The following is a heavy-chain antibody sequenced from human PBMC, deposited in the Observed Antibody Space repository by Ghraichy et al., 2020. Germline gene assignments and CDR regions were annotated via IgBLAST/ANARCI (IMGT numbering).Heavy chain of an antibody. V-gene: IGHV3-23*01. CDR2: INKGGDTT. J-gene: IGHJ6*02. Sequence: GGSLRLSCAASGFTFSRYAMSWVRQAPGKGLEWVSTINKGGDTTSYADSVKGRVTISRDNSKNTLYLQMNSLRAEDTAVYYCARDRGYDSVWGSYRFMDVWGQGTTVTVSS. CDR1: GFTFSRYA. CDR3: ARDRGYDSVWGSYRFMDV. D-gene: IGHD3-16*02.